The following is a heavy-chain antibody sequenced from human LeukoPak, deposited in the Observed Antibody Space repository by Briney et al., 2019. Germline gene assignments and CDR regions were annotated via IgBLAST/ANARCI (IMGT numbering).Heavy chain of an antibody. CDR3: ARETPRRGETRDGYR. J-gene: IGHJ4*02. CDR2: IRYDGSNE. CDR1: GFTFSSYA. Sequence: GGSLRLSCAGSGFTFSSYAMTWVRQAPGKGLEWVAFIRYDGSNEYYADSVKGRFTISRDNSKNTLYLQMNSLRVEDTAVYYCARETPRRGETRDGYRWGQGTVVTVSS. V-gene: IGHV3-30*02. D-gene: IGHD5-24*01.